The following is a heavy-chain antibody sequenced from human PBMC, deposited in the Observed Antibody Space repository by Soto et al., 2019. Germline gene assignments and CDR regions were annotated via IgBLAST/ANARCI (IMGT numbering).Heavy chain of an antibody. CDR2: ISYDGSNK. Sequence: QVQLVESGGGVVQPGRSLRLSCAASGFTFSSYAMHWVRQAPGKGLEWVAVISYDGSNKYYADSVKGRFTISRDNSKNTLYLQMNSLRAEDTAVYYCARDQFLLDFDWLVYRGLDYWGQGTLVTVSS. V-gene: IGHV3-30-3*01. D-gene: IGHD3-9*01. J-gene: IGHJ4*02. CDR1: GFTFSSYA. CDR3: ARDQFLLDFDWLVYRGLDY.